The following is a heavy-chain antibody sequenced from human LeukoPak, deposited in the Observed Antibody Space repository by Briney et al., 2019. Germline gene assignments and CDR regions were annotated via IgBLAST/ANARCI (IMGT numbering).Heavy chain of an antibody. Sequence: PSETLSLTCAVYGGSFSGYYWSWIRQPPGKGLEWIGEISHSGSTNYNPSLKSRVTISVDTSKNQFSLKLSSVTAADTAVYYCARAVRITMVRGVLGWFDPWGQGTLVTVSS. CDR3: ARAVRITMVRGVLGWFDP. D-gene: IGHD3-10*01. J-gene: IGHJ5*02. CDR1: GGSFSGYY. V-gene: IGHV4-34*01. CDR2: ISHSGST.